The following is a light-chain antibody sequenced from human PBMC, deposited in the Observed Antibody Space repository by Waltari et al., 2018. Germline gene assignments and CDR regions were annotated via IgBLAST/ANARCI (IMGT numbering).Light chain of an antibody. CDR3: QQYGSSVMYT. CDR1: QSILYSSINKNY. Sequence: DIVMTQSPDSLAVSLGERATINCKSSQSILYSSINKNYLAWYQQNPGQAPRLLIYGASSRAAGIPDRFSGSGSGTDFTLTISRLEPEDSAVYYCQQYGSSVMYTFGQGTKLEIK. V-gene: IGKV4-1*01. J-gene: IGKJ2*01. CDR2: GAS.